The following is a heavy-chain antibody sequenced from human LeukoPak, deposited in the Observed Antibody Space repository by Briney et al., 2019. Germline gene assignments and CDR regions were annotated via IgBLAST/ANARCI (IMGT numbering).Heavy chain of an antibody. CDR2: IPRDGGDK. V-gene: IGHV3-30*01. D-gene: IGHD6-25*01. CDR3: ARQGGALNYFYHYMDV. J-gene: IGHJ6*03. Sequence: PGGSLRLSCAASGFRFSDSAMHWVRQAPGKGLEWVAVIPRDGGDKYYADSVKGRFTISRDNSKHTLSLQMNSLRAEDTAVYYCARQGGALNYFYHYMDVWGKGTTVTVSS. CDR1: GFRFSDSA.